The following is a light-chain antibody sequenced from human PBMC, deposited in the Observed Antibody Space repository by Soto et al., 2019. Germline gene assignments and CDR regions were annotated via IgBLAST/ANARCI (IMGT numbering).Light chain of an antibody. CDR3: QQYNSNSDT. Sequence: FSQSPGTLSLSTVARATLSCQASHRLINNYLAWYQQKPGQAPRLLIYGASNRATGIPDRFSGSGSGTDFTLTISSLEPDDFATYYCQQYNSNSDTFGQGTKVDIK. CDR2: GAS. J-gene: IGKJ1*01. V-gene: IGKV3-20*01. CDR1: HRLINNY.